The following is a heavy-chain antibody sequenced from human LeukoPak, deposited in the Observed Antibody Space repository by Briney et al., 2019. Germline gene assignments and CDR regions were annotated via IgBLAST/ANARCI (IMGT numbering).Heavy chain of an antibody. CDR2: ISGSGGST. J-gene: IGHJ4*02. Sequence: PGGSLRLSCAASGFTFSSYGMSWVRQAPGKGLEWVSAISGSGGSTYYADSVKGRFTISRDNSKNTLYLQMNSLRAEDTAVYYCAKDARYSSGWKSSDYWGQGTLVTVSS. D-gene: IGHD6-19*01. V-gene: IGHV3-23*01. CDR3: AKDARYSSGWKSSDY. CDR1: GFTFSSYG.